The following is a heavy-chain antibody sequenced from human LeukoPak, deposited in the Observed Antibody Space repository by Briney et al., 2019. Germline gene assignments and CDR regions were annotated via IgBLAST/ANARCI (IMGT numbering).Heavy chain of an antibody. J-gene: IGHJ4*02. CDR1: GGSFSGYY. CDR2: INHSGST. Sequence: PSETLSLTCAVYGGSFSGYYWSWIRQPPGKGLEWIGEINHSGSTNYNPSLKSRVTISVDTSKNQFSLKLSSVTAADTAVYYCARARLRIFDYWGQGTLVTVSS. CDR3: ARARLRIFDY. D-gene: IGHD4-17*01. V-gene: IGHV4-34*01.